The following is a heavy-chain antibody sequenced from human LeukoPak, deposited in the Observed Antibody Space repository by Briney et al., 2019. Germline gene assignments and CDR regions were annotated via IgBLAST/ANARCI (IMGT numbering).Heavy chain of an antibody. D-gene: IGHD6-19*01. V-gene: IGHV3-9*01. CDR3: AKDNRRHYTSGPNPDSLH. J-gene: IGHJ1*01. CDR2: ISWNSGSI. CDR1: GXIFXNYA. Sequence: PGGXXXLSXXGXGXIFXNYAMHWVRHPPGKGLEWXSGISWNSGSIDYADSVKGRFTISRDNAKNSLYLQMNSLRVEDTAFYYCAKDNRRHYTSGPNPDSLHWGQGALVTVSS.